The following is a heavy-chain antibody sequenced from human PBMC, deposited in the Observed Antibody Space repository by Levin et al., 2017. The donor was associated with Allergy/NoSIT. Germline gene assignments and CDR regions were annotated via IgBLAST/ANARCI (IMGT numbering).Heavy chain of an antibody. Sequence: KTSETLSLTCAVSGSSISSGYYWGWIRQPPGKGLEWIGSIYHSGSTYYNPSLKSRVTISVDTSKNQFSLKLSSVTAADTAVYYCARGYGSGSSLPTHFDYWGQGTLVTVSS. CDR1: GSSISSGYY. CDR3: ARGYGSGSSLPTHFDY. CDR2: IYHSGST. V-gene: IGHV4-38-2*01. J-gene: IGHJ4*02. D-gene: IGHD3-10*01.